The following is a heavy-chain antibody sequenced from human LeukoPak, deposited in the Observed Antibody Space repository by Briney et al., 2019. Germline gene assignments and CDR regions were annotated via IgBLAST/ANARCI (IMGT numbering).Heavy chain of an antibody. CDR3: ARFNSGSYQHYFDY. V-gene: IGHV4-39*07. Sequence: SETLSLTCTVSGGSISSSSYYWGWIRQPPGKGLECMGSIYYSGSTYYNPSLKSRVTISIDTSKNQFSLKLSSVTAADTAVYYCARFNSGSYQHYFDYWGQGTLVTVSS. CDR2: IYYSGST. D-gene: IGHD1-26*01. CDR1: GGSISSSSYY. J-gene: IGHJ4*02.